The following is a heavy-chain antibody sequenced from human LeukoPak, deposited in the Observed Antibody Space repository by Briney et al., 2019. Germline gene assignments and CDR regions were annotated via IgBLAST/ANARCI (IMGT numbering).Heavy chain of an antibody. V-gene: IGHV1-2*02. CDR1: GYTFTGYY. Sequence: ASVKVSCKTSGYTFTGYYMHWVRQAPGQGLEWMGWINPNSGGTNYAQKFQGRVTMTRDTSISTAYMELSRLRSDDTAVYYCARDLLFYDSSGRDAFDIWGQGTMVTVSS. CDR3: ARDLLFYDSSGRDAFDI. D-gene: IGHD3-22*01. CDR2: INPNSGGT. J-gene: IGHJ3*02.